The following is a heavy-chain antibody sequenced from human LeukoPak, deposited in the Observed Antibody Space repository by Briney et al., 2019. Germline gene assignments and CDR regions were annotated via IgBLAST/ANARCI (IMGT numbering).Heavy chain of an antibody. CDR3: ARDGDGRINFDY. D-gene: IGHD3-10*01. CDR1: GYTLTGYY. Sequence: GASVKVSCKASGYTLTGYYMHWVRQAPGQGLEWMGWINPNSGGTNYAQKFQGRVTMIRDTSISTDYMELSSLTSDDTAVYYCARDGDGRINFDYWGQGTLVTVSS. V-gene: IGHV1-2*02. J-gene: IGHJ4*02. CDR2: INPNSGGT.